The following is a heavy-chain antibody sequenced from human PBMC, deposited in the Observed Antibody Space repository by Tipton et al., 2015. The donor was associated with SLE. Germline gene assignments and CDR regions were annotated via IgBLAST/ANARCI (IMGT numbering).Heavy chain of an antibody. J-gene: IGHJ4*02. D-gene: IGHD1-26*01. V-gene: IGHV3-23*03. CDR3: AKEGGSYGYYFDY. CDR1: GFTFSSYA. Sequence: GSLRLSCAASGFTFSSYAMSWVRQAPGKGLEWVSVIYSGGSSTYYADSVRGRFTISRDNSKNTLYLQMNSLRAEDTAVYYCAKEGGSYGYYFDYWGQGTLVTVSS. CDR2: IYSGGSST.